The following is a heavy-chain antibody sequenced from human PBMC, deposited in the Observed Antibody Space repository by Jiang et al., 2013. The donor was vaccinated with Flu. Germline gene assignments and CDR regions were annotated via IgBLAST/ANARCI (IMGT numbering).Heavy chain of an antibody. D-gene: IGHD1-26*01. Sequence: TWWSWVRQPPGKGLEWIGEIYHSGTTNYNPSLKSRVTISVDKSKNQFSLKLSSVTAADTAVYYCARRRGWEPYNFDYWGQGTLVTVSS. V-gene: IGHV4-4*02. CDR2: IYHSGTT. CDR1: TW. J-gene: IGHJ4*02. CDR3: ARRRGWEPYNFDY.